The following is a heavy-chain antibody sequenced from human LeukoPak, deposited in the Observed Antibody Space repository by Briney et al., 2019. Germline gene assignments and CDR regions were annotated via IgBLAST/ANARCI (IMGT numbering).Heavy chain of an antibody. D-gene: IGHD1-1*01. V-gene: IGHV3-33*06. CDR1: GFTFSSYG. J-gene: IGHJ4*02. CDR2: IWYDGSNK. Sequence: PGGSLRLSCAASGFTFSSYGMHWVRQAPGKGLEWVAVIWYDGSNKYYADSVKGRFTISRDNSKNTLYLQMNSLRAEDTAVYYCAKDRETGTYYFDYWGQGTLVTVSS. CDR3: AKDRETGTYYFDY.